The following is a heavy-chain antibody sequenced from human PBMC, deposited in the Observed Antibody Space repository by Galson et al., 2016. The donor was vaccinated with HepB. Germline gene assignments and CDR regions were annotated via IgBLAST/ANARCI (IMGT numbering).Heavy chain of an antibody. CDR1: GNTFTGDY. J-gene: IGHJ4*02. Sequence: VKVSCKASGNTFTGDYLHWVRQAPGQGLEWMGRVNPSSGSTIYAHNFQGRVTMTRDTSIGTAYMELSRLRSDDTAVYYCASSGYYSNLNYWGQGTLVTVSS. V-gene: IGHV1-2*06. CDR2: VNPSSGST. D-gene: IGHD3-22*01. CDR3: ASSGYYSNLNY.